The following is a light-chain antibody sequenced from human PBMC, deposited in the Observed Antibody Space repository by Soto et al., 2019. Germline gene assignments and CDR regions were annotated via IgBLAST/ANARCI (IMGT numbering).Light chain of an antibody. V-gene: IGKV1-6*01. CDR1: QDIRKD. Sequence: AIQMTQSPSSLSASVVDRVTITCRASQDIRKDLAWYQQKPGKAPQILIYGASTLQTGVASRFSGSGSATDFTLTISSLQPEDSAAYYCLQDYNYPFTFGQGTNVDIK. CDR3: LQDYNYPFT. CDR2: GAS. J-gene: IGKJ2*01.